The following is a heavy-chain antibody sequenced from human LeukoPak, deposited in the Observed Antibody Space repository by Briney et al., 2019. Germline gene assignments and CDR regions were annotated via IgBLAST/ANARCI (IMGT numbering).Heavy chain of an antibody. J-gene: IGHJ4*02. CDR1: GFTFSSYS. CDR2: ISSSSSTI. D-gene: IGHD6-19*01. V-gene: IGHV3-48*01. Sequence: PGGSLRLSCAASGFTFSSYSMNWVRQAPGKGLEWVSYISSSSSTIYYADSVKGRFTISRDNAKNSLYLQMNSLRAEDTAVYYCARDQTAVAGGYWGQGTLVTVSS. CDR3: ARDQTAVAGGY.